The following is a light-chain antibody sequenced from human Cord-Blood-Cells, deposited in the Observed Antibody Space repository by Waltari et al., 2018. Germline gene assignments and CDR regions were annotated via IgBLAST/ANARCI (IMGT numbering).Light chain of an antibody. CDR2: EGS. CDR1: SSDVGSSNL. J-gene: IGLJ2*01. Sequence: QSALTQPASVSGSPGQSLTISCTGTSSDVGSSNLVSWYQQHPGKAPKLMIYEGSKRPSGVSNRFSGSKSGNTASLTISGLQAEDEADYYCCSYAGSSTFRVFGGGTKLTVL. CDR3: CSYAGSSTFRV. V-gene: IGLV2-23*03.